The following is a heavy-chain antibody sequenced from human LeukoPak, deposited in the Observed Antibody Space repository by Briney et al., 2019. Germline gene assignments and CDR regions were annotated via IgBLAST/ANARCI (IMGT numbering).Heavy chain of an antibody. CDR2: INPSGGST. CDR1: GYTFTSYY. CDR3: ARAKGSRITMIVVAPGSARYNWFDP. Sequence: ASVKVSCKASGYTFTSYYMHWVRQAPGQGLEWMGIINPSGGSTSYAQKFQGRVTMTRDMSTSTVYMELSSLRSEDTAVYYCARAKGSRITMIVVAPGSARYNWFDPWGQGTLVTVSS. V-gene: IGHV1-46*01. J-gene: IGHJ5*02. D-gene: IGHD3-22*01.